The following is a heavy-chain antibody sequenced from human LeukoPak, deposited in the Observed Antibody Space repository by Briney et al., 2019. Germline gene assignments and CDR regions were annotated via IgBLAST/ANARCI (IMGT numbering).Heavy chain of an antibody. D-gene: IGHD3-9*01. Sequence: GGSLRLSCAASGFTFSSYGMHWVRQAPGKGLEWVAVISYDGSNKYYADSVKGRFTISRDNSKNTLYLQMNSLRAEDTAVYYCAKVLRYFDWSLLIDSWGQGTLVTVSS. V-gene: IGHV3-30*18. CDR1: GFTFSSYG. CDR2: ISYDGSNK. J-gene: IGHJ4*02. CDR3: AKVLRYFDWSLLIDS.